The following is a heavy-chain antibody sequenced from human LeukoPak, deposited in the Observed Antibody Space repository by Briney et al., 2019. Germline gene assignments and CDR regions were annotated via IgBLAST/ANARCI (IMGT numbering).Heavy chain of an antibody. CDR3: TRENYGSGSLDNWFDP. V-gene: IGHV4-31*03. J-gene: IGHJ5*02. CDR1: GGSISSGGNY. D-gene: IGHD3-10*01. Sequence: PSQTLSLTCTVSGGSISSGGNYWSWIRQLPGRGLEWIGNIYYSGSTNYNASLKSRVAISVDTSKNQFSLKLSSVTAADTAVYYCTRENYGSGSLDNWFDPWGQGTLVTVSS. CDR2: IYYSGST.